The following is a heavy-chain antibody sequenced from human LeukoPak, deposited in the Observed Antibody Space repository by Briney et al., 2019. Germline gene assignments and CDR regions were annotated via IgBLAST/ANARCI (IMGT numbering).Heavy chain of an antibody. D-gene: IGHD5-12*01. CDR1: GYTFTSYD. Sequence: ASVKVSCKASGYTFTSYDINWVRQATGQGLEWMGWMNPNSGNTGYAQKFQGRVTMTRNTSISTAYMELSSLRSEDTAVYYCARANSGYDYGLRVNWFDPWGQGTLVNVSS. CDR3: ARANSGYDYGLRVNWFDP. V-gene: IGHV1-8*01. CDR2: MNPNSGNT. J-gene: IGHJ5*02.